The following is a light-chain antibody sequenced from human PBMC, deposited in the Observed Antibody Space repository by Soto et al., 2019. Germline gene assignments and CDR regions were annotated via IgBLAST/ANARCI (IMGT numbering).Light chain of an antibody. CDR3: QQRTKWPSST. Sequence: EIVLTQSPATLSLSPGERATLSCRASQSVSSYLAWYQQKPGQDPTLLIYDASNRATGIPARFSGSGSGTDFTLTISSLEPEDFAVYYCQQRTKWPSSTFGQGTRLEIK. CDR1: QSVSSY. V-gene: IGKV3-11*01. J-gene: IGKJ5*01. CDR2: DAS.